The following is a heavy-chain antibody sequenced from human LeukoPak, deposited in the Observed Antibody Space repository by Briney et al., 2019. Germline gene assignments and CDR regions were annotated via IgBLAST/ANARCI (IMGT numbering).Heavy chain of an antibody. Sequence: GGSLRLSCAASGFTFSGFGMHWVRQAPGKGLEWVAVISYDGSNKYYADSVKGRFTISRDNSKNTLYLQMNSLRAEDTAVYYCARGNPGNYNWNDLDYWGQGTLVTVSS. D-gene: IGHD1-1*01. CDR3: ARGNPGNYNWNDLDY. J-gene: IGHJ4*02. CDR2: ISYDGSNK. V-gene: IGHV3-30*19. CDR1: GFTFSGFG.